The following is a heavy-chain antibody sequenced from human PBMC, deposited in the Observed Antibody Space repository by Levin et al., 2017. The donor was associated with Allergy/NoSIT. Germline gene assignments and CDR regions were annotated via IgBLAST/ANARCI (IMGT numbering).Heavy chain of an antibody. Sequence: SSETLELTCNVSGGSISSGGYYWSWIRHQGRERIEWIGYIYNSGSTNYKPSLKSRVSISVDTSKNQFSLELTSVTAADTAVYYCARSGRTWLRLRGFDYWGQGTLVTVSS. CDR2: IYNSGST. J-gene: IGHJ4*02. D-gene: IGHD5-12*01. V-gene: IGHV4-31*03. CDR1: GGSISSGGYY. CDR3: ARSGRTWLRLRGFDY.